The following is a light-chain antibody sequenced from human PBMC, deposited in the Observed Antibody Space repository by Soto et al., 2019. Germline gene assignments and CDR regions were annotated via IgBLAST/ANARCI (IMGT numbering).Light chain of an antibody. CDR3: QQYDNWWT. CDR1: QSVRSS. V-gene: IGKV3-15*01. CDR2: GAS. J-gene: IGKJ1*01. Sequence: EMVMTHSPSTLSVSPGSRHSLSCRASQSVRSSLAWYKQKPGQPPRLLIYGASTRATGVPARFSGSGSGTEFTLTISSLKSEDFAVYYCQQYDNWWTFGHGTKVDIK.